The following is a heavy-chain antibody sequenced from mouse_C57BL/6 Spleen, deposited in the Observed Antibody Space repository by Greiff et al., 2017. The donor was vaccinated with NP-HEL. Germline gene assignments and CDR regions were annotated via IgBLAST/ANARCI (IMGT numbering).Heavy chain of an antibody. Sequence: QVQLQQPGAELVRPGSSVKLSCKASGYTFTSYWMDWVKQRPGKGLEWIGNIYPSDSDTHYNQKFKDKATLTVDKSSSTAYMQLSSLTSEDSAVYYCARENVVATGYFDYWGQGTTLTVSS. D-gene: IGHD1-1*01. CDR2: IYPSDSDT. J-gene: IGHJ2*01. V-gene: IGHV1-61*01. CDR3: ARENVVATGYFDY. CDR1: GYTFTSYW.